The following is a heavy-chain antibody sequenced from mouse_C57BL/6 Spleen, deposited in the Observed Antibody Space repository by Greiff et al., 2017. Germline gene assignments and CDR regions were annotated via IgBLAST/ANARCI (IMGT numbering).Heavy chain of an antibody. Sequence: EVKLVESGGGLVKPGGSLKLSCAASGFTFSSYAMSWVRQTPEKRLEWVATISYGGSYTYYPDNVKGRFTISRENAKNNLYLQMSHLKSEDTAMYYCARSSGRDYFDYWGQGTTLTVSS. V-gene: IGHV5-4*03. D-gene: IGHD1-1*01. J-gene: IGHJ2*01. CDR1: GFTFSSYA. CDR2: ISYGGSYT. CDR3: ARSSGRDYFDY.